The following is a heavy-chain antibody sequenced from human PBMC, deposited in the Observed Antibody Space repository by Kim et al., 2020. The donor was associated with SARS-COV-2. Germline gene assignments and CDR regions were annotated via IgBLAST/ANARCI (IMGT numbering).Heavy chain of an antibody. CDR3: AKEPLPWLVPAAYGMDV. CDR1: GFTFSSYA. CDR2: ISGSGGST. V-gene: IGHV3-23*01. D-gene: IGHD6-19*01. J-gene: IGHJ6*02. Sequence: GGSLRLSCAASGFTFSSYAMSWVRQAPGKGLEWVSAISGSGGSTYYADSVKGRFTISRDNSKNTLYLQMNSLRAEDTAVYYCAKEPLPWLVPAAYGMDVWGQGTTVTVSS.